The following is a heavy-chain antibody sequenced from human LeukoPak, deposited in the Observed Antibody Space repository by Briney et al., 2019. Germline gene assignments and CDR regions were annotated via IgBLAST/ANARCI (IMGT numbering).Heavy chain of an antibody. Sequence: SETLSLTCTVSGGSISTSYWSWIRQPPGKGLEWIGYIYYSGSTNYNPSLKSRVTISVDTSKNQFSLKLSSVTAADTAVYYCARRRYYYDSSGYHDAFDIWGQGTMVTVSS. V-gene: IGHV4-59*08. CDR3: ARRRYYYDSSGYHDAFDI. J-gene: IGHJ3*02. CDR2: IYYSGST. CDR1: GGSISTSY. D-gene: IGHD3-22*01.